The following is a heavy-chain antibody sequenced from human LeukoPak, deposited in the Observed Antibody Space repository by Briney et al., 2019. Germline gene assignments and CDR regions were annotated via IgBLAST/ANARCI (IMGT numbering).Heavy chain of an antibody. J-gene: IGHJ4*02. D-gene: IGHD3-3*01. CDR1: GFTFSRYW. CDR2: IKQDGSEK. CDR3: ARDLAYYDFGYFDY. Sequence: QPGGSLRLSCVDSGFTFSRYWMSWVRQAPRKGLEWVANIKQDGSEKYYVDSVKGRFTISRDNAKNSLYLQMNSLRAEDTAVYYCARDLAYYDFGYFDYWGQGTLVTVSS. V-gene: IGHV3-7*01.